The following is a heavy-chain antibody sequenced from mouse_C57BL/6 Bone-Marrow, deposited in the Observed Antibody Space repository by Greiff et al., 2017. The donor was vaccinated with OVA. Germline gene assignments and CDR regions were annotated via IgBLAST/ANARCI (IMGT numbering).Heavy chain of an antibody. V-gene: IGHV1-4*01. J-gene: IGHJ1*03. CDR2: INPSSGYT. Sequence: VQLQHSGAELARPGASVKMSCKASGYTFTSYTMHWVKQRPGQGLEWIGYINPSSGYTKYNQKFKDKATLTADKSSSTAYMQLSSLTSEDSAVYYCASLWYFDVWGTGTTVTVSS. CDR1: GYTFTSYT. CDR3: ASLWYFDV.